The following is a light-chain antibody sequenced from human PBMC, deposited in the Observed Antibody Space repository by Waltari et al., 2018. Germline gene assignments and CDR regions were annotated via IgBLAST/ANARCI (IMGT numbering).Light chain of an antibody. CDR2: GAS. J-gene: IGKJ3*01. CDR1: QSVSSSY. V-gene: IGKV3-20*01. Sequence: IVLTQSPCTLSLSPGERATLSCRASQSVSSSYLAWYQQKPGQAPRLRIYGASSRATGIPDRFSGSGSGTDFTLTISRLEPEDFAVYYCQQYGSSPVTFGPGTKVDIK. CDR3: QQYGSSPVT.